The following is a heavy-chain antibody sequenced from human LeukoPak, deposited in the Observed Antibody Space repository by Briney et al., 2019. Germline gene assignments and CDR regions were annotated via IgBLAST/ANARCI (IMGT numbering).Heavy chain of an antibody. CDR3: ARRIYSGTVRHLLYSFMDV. CDR1: GDSISCSS. CDR2: ISNNGKT. D-gene: IGHD2-21*01. J-gene: IGHJ6*03. V-gene: IGHV4-59*08. Sequence: SETLSLTCTVSGDSISCSSWTWIRQSPGKGLESLGFISNNGKTKYKSSFEGRVSMSLDTSKSQFSLTLSSVTAADTPVYFCARRIYSGTVRHLLYSFMDVWGKGTTVIVS.